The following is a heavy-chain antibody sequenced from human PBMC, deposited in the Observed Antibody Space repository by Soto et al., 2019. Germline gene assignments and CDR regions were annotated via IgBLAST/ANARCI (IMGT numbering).Heavy chain of an antibody. V-gene: IGHV1-58*01. Sequence: SVKVSCKASGFTFADSAVQWVRQARGQRLEWIGRIVVDSGNTKYAQRFTERVTISWDMSIITAFMELRSLRSEDTAVYYCATANNTSPFDFWGLGTLVTVSS. J-gene: IGHJ4*02. CDR3: ATANNTSPFDF. CDR1: GFTFADSA. D-gene: IGHD1-26*01. CDR2: IVVDSGNT.